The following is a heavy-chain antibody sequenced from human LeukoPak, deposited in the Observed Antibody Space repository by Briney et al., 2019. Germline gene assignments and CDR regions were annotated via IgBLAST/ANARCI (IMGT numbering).Heavy chain of an antibody. V-gene: IGHV3-30-3*01. J-gene: IGHJ3*02. CDR2: ISYDGSNK. D-gene: IGHD3-3*01. CDR1: GFTFSSYA. Sequence: QPGGSLILSCAASGFTFSSYAMHWVRQAPGKGLEWVAVISYDGSNKYYADSVKGRFTISRDNSKNTLYLQMNSLRAEDTAVYYCARERLTIFGVASDAFDIWGQGTMVTVSS. CDR3: ARERLTIFGVASDAFDI.